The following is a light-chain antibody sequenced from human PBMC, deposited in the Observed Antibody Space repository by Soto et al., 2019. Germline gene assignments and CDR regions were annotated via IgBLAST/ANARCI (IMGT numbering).Light chain of an antibody. V-gene: IGLV1-40*01. J-gene: IGLJ2*01. CDR3: QSYDSSLSGLGV. CDR2: GNS. Sequence: QSVLTQPPSVSGAPGQRVTISCTGSSSNIGAGYDVHWYQQLPGTAPKLLIYGNSNRPSGVPYRFSGSKSGTSASLAITGLQAEDEADYYCQSYDSSLSGLGVFGGGTKLTVL. CDR1: SSNIGAGYD.